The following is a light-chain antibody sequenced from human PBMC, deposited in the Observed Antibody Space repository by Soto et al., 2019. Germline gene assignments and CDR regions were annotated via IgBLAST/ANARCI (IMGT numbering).Light chain of an antibody. Sequence: DIQMTQAPSTLSASVGDRVTITCRASQSISSWLAWYQQKPGKAPTLLIYKASSLESGVPSRFSGSGSGTAFTLTISSLQPDDVATYYCQQYNSYSRTFGQGTKVEIK. CDR1: QSISSW. J-gene: IGKJ1*01. V-gene: IGKV1-5*03. CDR2: KAS. CDR3: QQYNSYSRT.